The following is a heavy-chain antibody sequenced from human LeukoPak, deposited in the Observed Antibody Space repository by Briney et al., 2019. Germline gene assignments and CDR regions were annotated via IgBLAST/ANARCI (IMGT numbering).Heavy chain of an antibody. J-gene: IGHJ5*02. CDR1: GYTFTSYA. D-gene: IGHD3-10*01. CDR3: ARDSVTMVRGVIRGFDP. Sequence: ASVKASCKASGYTFTSYAMNWVRQAPGQGLEWMGWINTNTGNPTYAQGFTGRFVFSLDTSVSTAYLQISSLKAEDTAVYYCARDSVTMVRGVIRGFDPWGQGTLVTVSS. V-gene: IGHV7-4-1*02. CDR2: INTNTGNP.